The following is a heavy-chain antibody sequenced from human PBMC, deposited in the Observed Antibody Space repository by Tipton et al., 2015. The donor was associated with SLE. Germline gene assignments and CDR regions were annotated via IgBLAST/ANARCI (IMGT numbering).Heavy chain of an antibody. J-gene: IGHJ6*02. Sequence: TLSLTCTVSGDSITSGYWTWIRQPARKGLEWVGRIFTCGNTNYNPSLNRRGTMSIDTSKSQISLRLSAVTAADTAIYYCARDLRTSDDYSVPYYDALDIWGQGATVTVSS. V-gene: IGHV4-4*07. CDR1: GDSITSGY. CDR3: ARDLRTSDDYSVPYYDALDI. CDR2: IFTCGNT. D-gene: IGHD3-16*01.